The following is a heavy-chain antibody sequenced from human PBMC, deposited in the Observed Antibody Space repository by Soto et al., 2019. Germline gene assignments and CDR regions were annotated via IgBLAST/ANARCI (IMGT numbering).Heavy chain of an antibody. V-gene: IGHV1-69-2*01. CDR3: AASLLQGATIPHIKDGMDV. CDR1: GYTFTDYY. CDR2: VDPEDGET. D-gene: IGHD5-12*01. J-gene: IGHJ6*02. Sequence: EVQLVQSGAEVKKPGATVTISCKVSGYTFTDYYMHWVQQAPGKGLEWMGLVDPEDGETRYAEKFQGRVIITADTAKYIAYMTLSSLRSADTAIYYCAASLLQGATIPHIKDGMDVWGQGTTVTVSS.